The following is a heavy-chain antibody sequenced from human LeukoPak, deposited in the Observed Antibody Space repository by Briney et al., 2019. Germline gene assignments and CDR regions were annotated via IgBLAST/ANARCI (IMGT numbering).Heavy chain of an antibody. D-gene: IGHD3-22*01. Sequence: SETLSLTCAVYGGSFSGYYWSWIRQPPGKGLEWIGEINHSGSTNYNPSLKSRVTISVDTSKSQFSLKLSSVTAADTAVYYCASAGGIPDYYDSSGYYNYWGQGTLVTVSS. CDR2: INHSGST. CDR1: GGSFSGYY. J-gene: IGHJ4*02. V-gene: IGHV4-34*01. CDR3: ASAGGIPDYYDSSGYYNY.